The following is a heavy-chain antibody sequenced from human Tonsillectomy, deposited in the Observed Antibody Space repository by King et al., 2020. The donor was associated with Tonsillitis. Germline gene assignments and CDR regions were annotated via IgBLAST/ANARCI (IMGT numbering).Heavy chain of an antibody. J-gene: IGHJ4*02. Sequence: EVQLVESGGGLVKPGGSLRLSCAASGFTFSSYSMNWVRQAPGKGLEWVSSIRSGTSYINYADSVKGRFTISRDNSKNSLYLQMNSLRAEDTAVYYCARSAYSVYPYYFDYWGQGTLVTVSS. D-gene: IGHD5/OR15-5a*01. CDR1: GFTFSSYS. CDR2: IRSGTSYI. CDR3: ARSAYSVYPYYFDY. V-gene: IGHV3-21*01.